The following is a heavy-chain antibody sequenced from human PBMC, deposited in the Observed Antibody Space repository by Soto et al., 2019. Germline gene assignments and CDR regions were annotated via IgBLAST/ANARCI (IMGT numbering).Heavy chain of an antibody. CDR3: ARDRRGDTAMVTDYYYYGMDV. J-gene: IGHJ6*02. D-gene: IGHD5-18*01. Sequence: ASVKVSCKASGYTFTGYYMHWVRQAPGQGLEWMGWINPNSGGTNYAQKFQGWVTMTRDTSISTAYMELSRLRSDDTAVYYCARDRRGDTAMVTDYYYYGMDVWG. CDR1: GYTFTGYY. V-gene: IGHV1-2*04. CDR2: INPNSGGT.